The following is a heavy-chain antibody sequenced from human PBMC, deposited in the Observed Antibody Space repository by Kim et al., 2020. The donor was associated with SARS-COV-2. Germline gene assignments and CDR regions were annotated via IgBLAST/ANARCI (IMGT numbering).Heavy chain of an antibody. CDR2: IYYSGIT. Sequence: SETLSLTCTVSGGSISSSNSYWGWIRQPPGKGLEWIGSIYYSGITYYNPSLKSRVTISVDTSKNQFSLKLSSVTAADTAVYYCARRRFNDAFDIWGQGTMVTVSS. CDR1: GGSISSSNSY. J-gene: IGHJ3*02. V-gene: IGHV4-39*01. CDR3: ARRRFNDAFDI.